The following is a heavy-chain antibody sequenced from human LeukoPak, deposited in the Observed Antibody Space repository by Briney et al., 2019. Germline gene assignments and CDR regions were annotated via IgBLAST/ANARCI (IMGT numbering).Heavy chain of an antibody. J-gene: IGHJ6*03. D-gene: IGHD2-15*01. Sequence: ASVKVSCKASGYTFTSYDINWVRQATGQGLEWMGWMNPNSGNTGYAQKFQGRVTMTRNTSISTAYMELSSLRSEDTAVYYCARGLGYCSGGSCYEFVGYNRDVGGKGPTVPVPS. V-gene: IGHV1-8*01. CDR2: MNPNSGNT. CDR1: GYTFTSYD. CDR3: ARGLGYCSGGSCYEFVGYNRDV.